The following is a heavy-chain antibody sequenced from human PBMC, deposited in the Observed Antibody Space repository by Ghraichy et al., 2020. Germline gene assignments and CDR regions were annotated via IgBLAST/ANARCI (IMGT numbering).Heavy chain of an antibody. CDR3: ARTYYYDVETFVIYDHMDV. V-gene: IGHV3-74*01. D-gene: IGHD3-22*01. CDR2: INIDGTST. CDR1: GFTFTSYW. J-gene: IGHJ6*03. Sequence: GGSLRLSCAASGFTFTSYWMHWVRQAPGKGLLWVSRINIDGTSTAYADSVKGRFTISRDNAKNKLYLQMNSLRAEDTAVYYCARTYYYDVETFVIYDHMDVWGQEATVTVS.